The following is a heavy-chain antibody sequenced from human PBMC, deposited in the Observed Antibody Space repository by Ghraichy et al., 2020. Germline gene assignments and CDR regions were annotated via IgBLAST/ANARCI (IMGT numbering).Heavy chain of an antibody. V-gene: IGHV1-18*04. CDR1: GYTFTSYG. Sequence: ASVKVSCKASGYTFTSYGISWVRQAPGQGLEWMGWISAYNGNTNYAQKLQGRVTMTTDTSTSTAYMELRSLRSDDTAVYYCASTRGGIAAAGIDYWGQGTLATVPS. CDR2: ISAYNGNT. J-gene: IGHJ4*02. D-gene: IGHD6-13*01. CDR3: ASTRGGIAAAGIDY.